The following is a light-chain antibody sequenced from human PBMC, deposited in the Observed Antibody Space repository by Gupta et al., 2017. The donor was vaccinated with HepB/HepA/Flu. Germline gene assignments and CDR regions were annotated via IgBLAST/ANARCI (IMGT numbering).Light chain of an antibody. Sequence: HSALTQPASVSGSPGQSITVSCTGTSSDVGSRKYVSWYQQHPGKAPKLLMYDVSNRPSGLSNRFSGSKSGNTASLTISGLQAEDEADYYCSSYATSSTYVFGTGTKVAVL. CDR3: SSYATSSTYV. CDR2: DVS. V-gene: IGLV2-14*01. CDR1: SSDVGSRKY. J-gene: IGLJ1*01.